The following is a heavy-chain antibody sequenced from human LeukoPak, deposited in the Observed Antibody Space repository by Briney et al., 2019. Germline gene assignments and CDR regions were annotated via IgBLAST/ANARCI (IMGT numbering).Heavy chain of an antibody. D-gene: IGHD5-24*01. V-gene: IGHV1-2*02. J-gene: IGHJ4*02. CDR1: GFTFTSYG. Sequence: ASVKVSCTASGFTFTSYGIHWVRQAPGQGLEWMGWITPSGGTNYPQKFQGRVAITWDTSITTAYMDLSRLTSDDTSVYYCARDRYGDGFSHLDYGGQGALVTVSS. CDR2: ITPSGGT. CDR3: ARDRYGDGFSHLDY.